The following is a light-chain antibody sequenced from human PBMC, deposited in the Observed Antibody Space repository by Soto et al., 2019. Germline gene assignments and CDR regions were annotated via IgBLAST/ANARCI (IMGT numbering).Light chain of an antibody. Sequence: EIVLTHSPATLSLSPGERATLSCRASQSVSSYLAWYQQKPGQAPRLLIYDASNRATGIPARFSGSGSGTDFTLTISSLEPEDFAVYYCQQGSNWPPRLTFGGGTRVDI. V-gene: IGKV3-11*01. CDR2: DAS. CDR3: QQGSNWPPRLT. CDR1: QSVSSY. J-gene: IGKJ4*01.